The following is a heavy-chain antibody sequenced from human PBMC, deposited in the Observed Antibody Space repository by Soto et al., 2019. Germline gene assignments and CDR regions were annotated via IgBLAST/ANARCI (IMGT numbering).Heavy chain of an antibody. CDR1: GFTFNNYA. Sequence: GGSLRLSCAASGFTFNNYAMSWVRQAPGKGLEWVSVISGGGVSTYYADSVKGRFTISRDNSKNTLYLQMNSLRAEDTAVYFCAKKIGAVSGPHFDSWGQGTQVTVSS. V-gene: IGHV3-23*01. D-gene: IGHD6-19*01. J-gene: IGHJ4*02. CDR3: AKKIGAVSGPHFDS. CDR2: ISGGGVST.